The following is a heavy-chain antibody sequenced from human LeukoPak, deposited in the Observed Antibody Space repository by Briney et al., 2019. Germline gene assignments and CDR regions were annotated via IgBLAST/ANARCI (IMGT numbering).Heavy chain of an antibody. Sequence: ASVKVSCKASGGTFSSYDINWVRQATGQRLEWMGWMNPNSGHTGYAQNFQGRITITRNTSISTAYMELSSLRSEDTAVYYCARGLGYCSGGSCYVYWGQGTLVTVSS. CDR2: MNPNSGHT. CDR3: ARGLGYCSGGSCYVY. CDR1: GGTFSSYD. J-gene: IGHJ4*01. D-gene: IGHD2-15*01. V-gene: IGHV1-8*03.